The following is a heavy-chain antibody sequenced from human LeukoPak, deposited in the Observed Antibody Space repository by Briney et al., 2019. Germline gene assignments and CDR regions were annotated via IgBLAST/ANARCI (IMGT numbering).Heavy chain of an antibody. V-gene: IGHV1-46*01. D-gene: IGHD5-12*01. CDR2: INPSGGST. CDR3: ARSGYSGYDRFDY. J-gene: IGHJ4*02. CDR1: GYTFTGYY. Sequence: ASVKVSCKASGYTFTGYYMHWARQAPGQGLEWMGMINPSGGSTSYAQKFQGRVTMTRDTSTSTVYMELSSLRSEDTAVYYCARSGYSGYDRFDYWGQGTLVTVSS.